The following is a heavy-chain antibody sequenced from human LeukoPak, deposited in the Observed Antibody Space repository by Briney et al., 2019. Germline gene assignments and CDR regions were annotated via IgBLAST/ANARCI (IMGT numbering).Heavy chain of an antibody. CDR1: GYTFTGYY. D-gene: IGHD6-13*01. J-gene: IGHJ5*02. CDR2: INPNSGGT. CDR3: AREWGSSSWFNWFDP. Sequence: GASVKVSCKASGYTFTGYYMHWVRQAPGQGLEWMGWINPNSGGTNYAQKFQGRVTMTRDMSISTAYMELSRLRSDDTAVYYCAREWGSSSWFNWFDPWGQGTLVTVSS. V-gene: IGHV1-2*02.